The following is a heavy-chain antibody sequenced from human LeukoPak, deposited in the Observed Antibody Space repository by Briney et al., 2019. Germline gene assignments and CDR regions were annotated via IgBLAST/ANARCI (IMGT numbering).Heavy chain of an antibody. CDR2: IWYDGSNQ. CDR1: GFSFSAFW. V-gene: IGHV3-33*06. Sequence: GGSLRLSCAASGFSFSAFWMTWLRQAPGKGLEWVAVIWYDGSNQYYADSVKGRFTISRDSSKNTLYLQMNSLRAEDTAVYYCAKGRGVMVYAPDYWGQGTLVTVSS. CDR3: AKGRGVMVYAPDY. J-gene: IGHJ4*02. D-gene: IGHD2-8*01.